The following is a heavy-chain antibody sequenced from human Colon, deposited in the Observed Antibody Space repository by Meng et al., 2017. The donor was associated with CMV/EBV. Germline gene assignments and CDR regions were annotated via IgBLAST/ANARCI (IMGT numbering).Heavy chain of an antibody. V-gene: IGHV1-8*03. CDR1: GYIFSNFD. J-gene: IGHJ6*02. Sequence: ASVKVSCKASGYIFSNFDINWVRQATGQGLEWMGWMNPDSGDTGYAQKFQGRVSIARNNSIRTAYMELSSLRSEDTAVYYCARQASYDSSGYYYYYVMDVWGQGTTVNVSS. CDR2: MNPDSGDT. CDR3: ARQASYDSSGYYYYYVMDV. D-gene: IGHD3-22*01.